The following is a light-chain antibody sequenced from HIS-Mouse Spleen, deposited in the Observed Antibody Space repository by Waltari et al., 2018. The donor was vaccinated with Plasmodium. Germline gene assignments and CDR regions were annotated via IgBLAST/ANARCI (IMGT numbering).Light chain of an antibody. J-gene: IGLJ3*02. CDR1: ALPKKF. V-gene: IGLV3-10*01. CDR3: YSTDSSGNHRV. Sequence: SYELTQPPSVSVSPGQTARITCSGDALPKKFAYWYQQKSGQAPLLVIYEDSKRPSGSPERFSGASSGTMATLTNSGAQVEDEADYYWYSTDSSGNHRVFGGGTKLTVL. CDR2: EDS.